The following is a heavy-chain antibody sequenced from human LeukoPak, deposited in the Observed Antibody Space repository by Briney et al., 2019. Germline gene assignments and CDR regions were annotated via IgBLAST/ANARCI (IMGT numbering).Heavy chain of an antibody. J-gene: IGHJ3*02. D-gene: IGHD6-13*01. CDR2: IYYSGSS. V-gene: IGHV4-59*12. Sequence: SETLSLTCNVSGGSISGYHWSWIRQPPGKGLEWLGYIYYSGSSNYNPSLKSRVTISADTSKNQFSMKLSSVTAADTAVYYCARIGILLIAAAEGAFDIWGQGTMVTVSS. CDR3: ARIGILLIAAAEGAFDI. CDR1: GGSISGYH.